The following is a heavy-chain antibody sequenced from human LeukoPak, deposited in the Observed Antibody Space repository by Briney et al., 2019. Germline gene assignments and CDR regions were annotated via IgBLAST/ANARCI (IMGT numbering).Heavy chain of an antibody. J-gene: IGHJ4*02. Sequence: PSETLSLTCAGYGGSFSGYYWSWIRQPAGKGLEWIGRIYTSGSTNYNPSLKSRVTISVDTSKNQFSLKLSSVAAADTAVYYCARASIAAAGTVDYWGQGTLVTVSS. CDR2: IYTSGST. V-gene: IGHV4-59*10. D-gene: IGHD6-13*01. CDR1: GGSFSGYY. CDR3: ARASIAAAGTVDY.